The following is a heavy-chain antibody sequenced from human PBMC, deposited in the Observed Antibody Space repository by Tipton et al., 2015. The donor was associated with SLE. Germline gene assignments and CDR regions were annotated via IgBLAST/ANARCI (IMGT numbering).Heavy chain of an antibody. J-gene: IGHJ4*02. CDR3: ATDSIEAHY. CDR2: IYYSGST. D-gene: IGHD6-6*01. V-gene: IGHV4-39*07. CDR1: GGSISSSSYY. Sequence: TLSLTCTVSGGSISSSSYYWGWIRQPPGKGLEWIGSIYYSGSTYYNPSLKSRVTISVDTSKNQFSLKLSSVTAADTAVYYCATDSIEAHYWGQGTLVTVSS.